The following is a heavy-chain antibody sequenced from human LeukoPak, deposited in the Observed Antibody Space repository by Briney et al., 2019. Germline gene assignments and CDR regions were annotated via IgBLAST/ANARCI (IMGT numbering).Heavy chain of an antibody. Sequence: GGSLRLSCSASGFTFSSYAMSWVRQAPGKGLEWVSAISGSGGSTYYADSVKGRFTISRDNSKNTLYVQMNSLRAEDTAVYYCAKGSRRSRDYFDYWGQGTLVTVSS. CDR2: ISGSGGST. CDR1: GFTFSSYA. V-gene: IGHV3-23*01. D-gene: IGHD3-10*01. J-gene: IGHJ4*02. CDR3: AKGSRRSRDYFDY.